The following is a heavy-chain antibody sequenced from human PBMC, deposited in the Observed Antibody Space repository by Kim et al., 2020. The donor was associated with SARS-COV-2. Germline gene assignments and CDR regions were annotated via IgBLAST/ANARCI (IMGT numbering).Heavy chain of an antibody. J-gene: IGHJ4*02. CDR3: ANHITMVRGASVDY. D-gene: IGHD3-10*01. V-gene: IGHV3-23*01. Sequence: ANAGQDRFTISRGNSKNTLYLQVNSLRAEDTAVYYCANHITMVRGASVDYWGQGTLVTVSS.